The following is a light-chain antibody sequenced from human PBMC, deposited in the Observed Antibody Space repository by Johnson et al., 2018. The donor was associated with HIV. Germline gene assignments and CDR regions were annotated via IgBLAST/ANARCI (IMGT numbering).Light chain of an antibody. Sequence: QSVLTQPPSVSAAPGQKVTISCSGSTSSIGNNYVSWYQQLPGTAPKLLIYENNKRPLGIPDRFSGSKSGTSSTLGITGLQTGDEADYYCGTWDSSLSAYNYGFGTGTKVTVL. CDR3: GTWDSSLSAYNYG. V-gene: IGLV1-51*02. J-gene: IGLJ1*01. CDR1: TSSIGNNY. CDR2: ENN.